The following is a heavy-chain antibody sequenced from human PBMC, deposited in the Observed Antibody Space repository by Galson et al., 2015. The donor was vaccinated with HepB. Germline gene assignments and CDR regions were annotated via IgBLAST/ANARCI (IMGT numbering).Heavy chain of an antibody. CDR3: ARVPDFGGYSYYYFEL. J-gene: IGHJ2*01. Sequence: SVKVSCKASGYIFTKYNIGWVRQAPGQGLEWLGWSNTYNGNTNHAQNLQGRITMTTDTSTNTAYMELRTLTSDDTAVYYCARVPDFGGYSYYYFELWGRGTLVTVSS. CDR2: SNTYNGNT. V-gene: IGHV1-18*01. CDR1: GYIFTKYN. D-gene: IGHD4-23*01.